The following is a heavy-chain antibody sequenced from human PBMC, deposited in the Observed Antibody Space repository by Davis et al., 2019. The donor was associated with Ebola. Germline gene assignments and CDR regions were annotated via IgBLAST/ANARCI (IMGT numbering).Heavy chain of an antibody. J-gene: IGHJ4*02. V-gene: IGHV1-18*01. CDR2: ISAYNGQI. CDR1: GITFSSHV. CDR3: AKDSSSWAYYDSAGYPFDH. Sequence: AASVKVSCKASGITFSSHVITWVRQAPGQGLEWMGWISAYNGQIKYAQKFEGRVTMTTDTSTNTGYMELRSLKSDDTAMYYCAKDSSSWAYYDSAGYPFDHWGQGTLVTVSS. D-gene: IGHD6-13*01.